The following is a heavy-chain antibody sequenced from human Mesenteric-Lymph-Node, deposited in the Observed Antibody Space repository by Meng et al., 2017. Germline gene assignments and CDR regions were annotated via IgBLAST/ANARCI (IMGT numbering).Heavy chain of an antibody. D-gene: IGHD2-8*01. Sequence: ASVKVSCKASGYTFTSYGISWVRQAPGQGLEWMGWISVYNGNTKYEQKFQGRVTMTTDTSTSTAYMELRSLRSDDTAVYYCARALMVYAIVSYYGMDVWGQGTTVTVSS. CDR1: GYTFTSYG. V-gene: IGHV1-18*01. CDR3: ARALMVYAIVSYYGMDV. J-gene: IGHJ6*02. CDR2: ISVYNGNT.